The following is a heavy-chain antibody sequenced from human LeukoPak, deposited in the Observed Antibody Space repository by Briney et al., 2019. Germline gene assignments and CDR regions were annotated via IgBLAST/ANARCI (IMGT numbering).Heavy chain of an antibody. J-gene: IGHJ4*02. CDR3: AKTNYYDTPDDKPYTTHMDC. CDR2: IGGSGTKT. CDR1: GFTFTKYA. D-gene: IGHD3-22*01. Sequence: GGSLRLSCAASGFTFTKYAMSWVRQAAGKGLEWVSAIGGSGTKTFYADSVKGRFTISRDNSNNTLFLQMDSLRAEDTAVYYCAKTNYYDTPDDKPYTTHMDCGSQGALVT. V-gene: IGHV3-23*01.